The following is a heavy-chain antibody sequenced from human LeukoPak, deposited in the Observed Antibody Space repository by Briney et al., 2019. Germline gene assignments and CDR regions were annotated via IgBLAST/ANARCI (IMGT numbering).Heavy chain of an antibody. V-gene: IGHV4-59*01. D-gene: IGHD2-2*02. CDR3: ARDVLYPRNDAFDI. CDR1: GGSISSYY. J-gene: IGHJ3*02. CDR2: IYYSGST. Sequence: SETLSLTCTVSGGSISSYYWSWIRQPPGKGLEWIGYIYYSGSTNYNPSLKSPVTISVDTSKNQFSLKLSSVTAADTAVYYCARDVLYPRNDAFDIWGQGTMVTVSS.